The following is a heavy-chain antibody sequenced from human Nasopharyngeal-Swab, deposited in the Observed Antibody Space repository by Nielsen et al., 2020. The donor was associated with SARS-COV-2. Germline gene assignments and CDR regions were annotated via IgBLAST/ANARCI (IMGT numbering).Heavy chain of an antibody. CDR3: ARLGSFDQ. J-gene: IGHJ4*02. Sequence: GGSLRLSCAVSGLTFSDAWMTWVRQAPGKGLEWIGRIRSRSNGGTTDYGAPLEGRFSISRDDSENTVYLQMNDLKTEDTAVYYCARLGSFDQWGQGTLVIVS. V-gene: IGHV3-15*01. CDR2: IRSRSNGGTT. CDR1: GLTFSDAW.